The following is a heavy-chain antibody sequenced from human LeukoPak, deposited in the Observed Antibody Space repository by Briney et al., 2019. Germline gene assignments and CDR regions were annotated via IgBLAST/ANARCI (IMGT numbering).Heavy chain of an antibody. CDR2: INHSGST. CDR3: ARTSRYTSGWHLDF. J-gene: IGHJ4*02. D-gene: IGHD6-19*01. Sequence: PSETLSLTCAVYGGSFSGYYWSWIRQPPGKGLEWIGEINHSGSTNYNPPLKSRVTMSVDTSKNQFSLKLSSVTAADTAIYYCARTSRYTSGWHLDFWGRGALVTVSS. V-gene: IGHV4-34*01. CDR1: GGSFSGYY.